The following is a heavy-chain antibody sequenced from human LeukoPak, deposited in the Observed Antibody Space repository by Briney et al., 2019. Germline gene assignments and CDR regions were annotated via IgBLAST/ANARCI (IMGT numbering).Heavy chain of an antibody. V-gene: IGHV3-23*01. Sequence: GGSLRLSCAASGFTFSSYALTWVRQAPGKGLEWVSAISGGGGSAYYADSVKGRFTISRDSSMNTLYLQMNSLTAGDTAVYYCAKAVGATRGYYYYGMDVWGQGTTVTVSS. CDR3: AKAVGATRGYYYYGMDV. CDR2: ISGGGGSA. J-gene: IGHJ6*02. D-gene: IGHD1-26*01. CDR1: GFTFSSYA.